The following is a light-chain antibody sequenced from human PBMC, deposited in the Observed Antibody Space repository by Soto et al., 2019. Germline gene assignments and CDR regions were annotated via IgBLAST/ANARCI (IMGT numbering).Light chain of an antibody. J-gene: IGKJ3*01. V-gene: IGKV1-12*01. CDR2: AAS. CDR3: QQTNRFPRT. CDR1: QGIDSW. Sequence: DIQMTQSPSSVSASVGDRVTTTCRASQGIDSWLAWYQQKPGKAPKLLIYAASNLQSGVPSRFSGSGSGIDFTLTISNLQPEDFATYYCQQTNRFPRTFGPGTKVDIK.